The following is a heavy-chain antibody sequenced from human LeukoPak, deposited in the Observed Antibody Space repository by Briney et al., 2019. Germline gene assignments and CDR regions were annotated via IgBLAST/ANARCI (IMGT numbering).Heavy chain of an antibody. CDR1: GYSISSGYY. J-gene: IGHJ5*02. D-gene: IGHD2-2*01. CDR2: IYHSGST. V-gene: IGHV4-38-2*01. Sequence: PSETLSLTCAVSGYSISSGYYWGWIRQPPGKGLEWIGSIYHSGSTYYNPSLKSRVTISVDTSKNQFSLKLSSVTAADTAVYYCAMEVVPAAMWSLHWFDPWGQGTWSPSPQ. CDR3: AMEVVPAAMWSLHWFDP.